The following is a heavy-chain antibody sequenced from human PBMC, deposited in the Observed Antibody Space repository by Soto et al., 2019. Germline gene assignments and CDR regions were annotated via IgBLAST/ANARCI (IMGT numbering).Heavy chain of an antibody. J-gene: IGHJ4*02. CDR1: VGTFSSYA. V-gene: IGHV1-69*01. CDR2: IIPIFGTA. D-gene: IGHD3-16*01. Sequence: QVQLVQSGAEVKKPGSSVKVSCKASVGTFSSYAISWVRQAPGQGLEWMGGIIPIFGTANYTHKFQGRLTNTADESTRTAYIELRSLRSEDTAGYYCALRKSIGFDYWCQGTLVTVSS. CDR3: ALRKSIGFDY.